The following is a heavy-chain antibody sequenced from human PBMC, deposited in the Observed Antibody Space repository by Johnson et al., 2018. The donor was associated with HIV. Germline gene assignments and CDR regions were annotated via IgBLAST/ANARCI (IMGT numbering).Heavy chain of an antibody. D-gene: IGHD6-6*01. CDR3: AREYYRSSNLGAFDV. CDR2: ITCDGSNK. CDR1: GITFSDYA. J-gene: IGHJ3*01. Sequence: QVQLVESGGGVVQPGRSLRLSCAASGITFSDYAMHWVRQAPGKGLEWVAVITCDGSNKYYADSVKGRFIISRDNSKNSLYLQRNSLRAEDTAVYYCAREYYRSSNLGAFDVWGQGTLVTVSS. V-gene: IGHV3-30-3*01.